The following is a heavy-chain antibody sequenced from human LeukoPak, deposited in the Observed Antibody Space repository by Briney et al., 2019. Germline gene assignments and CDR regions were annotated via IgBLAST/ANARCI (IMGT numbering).Heavy chain of an antibody. V-gene: IGHV4-30-2*01. J-gene: IGHJ4*02. CDR3: ARGLSDVY. CDR2: IYHSGST. CDR1: GGSISSGGYS. Sequence: SETLSLTCAVSGGSISSGGYSWSWIRQPPGKGLEWIGYIYHSGSTYYNPSLKSRVTISIDTSKNQFSLILSSVTAADTAVYYCARGLSDVYWGQGTLVTVSS.